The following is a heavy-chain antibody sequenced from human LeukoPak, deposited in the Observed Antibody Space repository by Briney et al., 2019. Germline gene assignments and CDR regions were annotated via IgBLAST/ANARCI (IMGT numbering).Heavy chain of an antibody. CDR3: ARGATISETGYFDF. Sequence: SETLSLTCAVYGGPFSRYYWSWIRQSPGKGLEWIAEIDHRGDTNYSPSVKSRVTISVDTSKNQFSLKVRSLSAADTAVYCCARGATISETGYFDFWGQGTPVTVSS. CDR2: IDHRGDT. CDR1: GGPFSRYY. J-gene: IGHJ4*03. V-gene: IGHV4-34*01. D-gene: IGHD5-24*01.